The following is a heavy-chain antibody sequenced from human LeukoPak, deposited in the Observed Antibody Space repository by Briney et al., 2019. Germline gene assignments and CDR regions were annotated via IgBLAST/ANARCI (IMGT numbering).Heavy chain of an antibody. CDR1: GFTVSSNY. D-gene: IGHD2-2*01. J-gene: IGHJ6*03. CDR3: ARDLVVPAVRKYYYMDV. V-gene: IGHV3-66*02. Sequence: GGSLRLSCAASGFTVSSNYMSWVRQAPGKGLEWASVIYSGGSTYYADSVKGRFTISRDNSKNTLYLQMNGLRAEDTAVYYCARDLVVPAVRKYYYMDVWGKGATVTVSS. CDR2: IYSGGST.